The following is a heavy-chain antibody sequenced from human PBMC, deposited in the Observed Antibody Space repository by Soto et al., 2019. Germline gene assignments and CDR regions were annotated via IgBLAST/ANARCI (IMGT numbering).Heavy chain of an antibody. D-gene: IGHD2-2*02. V-gene: IGHV3-30*03. CDR2: ISYDGGSE. J-gene: IGHJ6*02. Sequence: QVHLAESGGGVVQPGGSLRLSCAAAGFTFPHFGMHWVRQAPGKGLEWVAVISYDGGSEFYADSVKGRFTISRNDPENPLYLQMNSLRPEDTAVYFCARTLQRCIENLCYSCMDVWGHGTTVTVSS. CDR3: ARTLQRCIENLCYSCMDV. CDR1: GFTFPHFG.